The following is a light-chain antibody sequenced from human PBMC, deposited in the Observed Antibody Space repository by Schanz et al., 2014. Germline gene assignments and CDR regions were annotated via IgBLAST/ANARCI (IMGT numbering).Light chain of an antibody. CDR3: QTWGTGIRV. CDR2: LNSDGSH. V-gene: IGLV4-69*01. Sequence: QLVLTQSPSASASLGASVKLTCTLSNGHSTYAIAWHQQQAEKGPRFLMNLNSDGSHSKGDGIPDRFSGSSSGAERFLTISSLQSEDEAVYYCQTWGTGIRVFGGGTKLTVL. J-gene: IGLJ2*01. CDR1: NGHSTYA.